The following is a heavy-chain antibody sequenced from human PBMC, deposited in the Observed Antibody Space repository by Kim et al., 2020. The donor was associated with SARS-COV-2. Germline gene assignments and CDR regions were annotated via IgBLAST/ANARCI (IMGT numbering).Heavy chain of an antibody. J-gene: IGHJ5*02. V-gene: IGHV1-46*01. Sequence: ASVKVSCKASGYTFTSYYMHWVRQAPGQGLEWMGIINPSGGSTSYAQKFQGRVTMTRDTSTSTVYMELSSLRSEDTAVYYCARAPQKFYYDSSGYSPQSGWFDPWGQGTLVTVSS. CDR1: GYTFTSYY. CDR3: ARAPQKFYYDSSGYSPQSGWFDP. D-gene: IGHD3-22*01. CDR2: INPSGGST.